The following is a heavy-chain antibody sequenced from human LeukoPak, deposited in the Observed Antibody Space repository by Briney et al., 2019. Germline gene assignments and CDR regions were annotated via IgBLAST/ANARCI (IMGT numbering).Heavy chain of an antibody. CDR2: ISGSGGST. CDR1: GFTFSSYA. D-gene: IGHD3-3*01. V-gene: IGHV3-23*01. J-gene: IGHJ3*02. Sequence: GGSLRLSCAASGFTFSSYAMSWVRQAPGKGLEWVSAISGSGGSTYYADSVKGRFTISRDNSKNTLYLQMNSLRAEDTAVYYCAKDGTPSSVPRITIFGVVDIWGQGTMVTVSS. CDR3: AKDGTPSSVPRITIFGVVDI.